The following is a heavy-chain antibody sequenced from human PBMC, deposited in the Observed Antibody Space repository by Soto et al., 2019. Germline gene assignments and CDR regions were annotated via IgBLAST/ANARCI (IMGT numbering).Heavy chain of an antibody. CDR2: IKQDGSEK. CDR1: GFTFSSYW. Sequence: GESLRLSCAASGFTFSSYWMSWVRQAPGKGLEWVANIKQDGSEKYYVDSVKGRFTVSRDNAKNSLYLQMNSLRAEDTAIYFCARNYPHDCWGQGTLVTVSS. V-gene: IGHV3-7*01. CDR3: ARNYPHDC. J-gene: IGHJ4*02. D-gene: IGHD1-1*01.